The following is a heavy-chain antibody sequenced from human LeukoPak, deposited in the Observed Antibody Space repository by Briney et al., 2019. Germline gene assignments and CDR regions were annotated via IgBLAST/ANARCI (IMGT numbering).Heavy chain of an antibody. D-gene: IGHD2-2*01. V-gene: IGHV3-33*01. Sequence: GRSLRLSCAASGFTFSTYAIHWVRQAPGQGLQWVAVIWFDGSNKYYADSVRGRFAISRDNSKNTVFLQMIGLRAEDTGVYYCARSDCGSSSCYYLSYYAMDVWGRGTAVTVS. CDR1: GFTFSTYA. J-gene: IGHJ6*02. CDR3: ARSDCGSSSCYYLSYYAMDV. CDR2: IWFDGSNK.